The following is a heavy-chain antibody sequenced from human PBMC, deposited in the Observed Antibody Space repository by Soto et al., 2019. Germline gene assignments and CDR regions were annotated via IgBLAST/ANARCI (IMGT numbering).Heavy chain of an antibody. CDR1: GGSISSSSYY. V-gene: IGHV4-39*01. CDR2: IFYSGST. CDR3: ACIFSGGSSYGFYCYGMDV. D-gene: IGHD5-18*01. J-gene: IGHJ6*02. Sequence: ETLSLTCTVSGGSISSSSYYWGWIRQPPGKGLEWIGSIFYSGSTYYNPSLKSRVTISVDTSKNQFSLKLSSVTAADTAVYYCACIFSGGSSYGFYCYGMDVWGQGTTVTVSS.